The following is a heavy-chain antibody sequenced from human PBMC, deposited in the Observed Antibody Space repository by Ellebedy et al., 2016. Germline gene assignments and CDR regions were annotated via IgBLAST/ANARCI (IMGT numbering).Heavy chain of an antibody. CDR3: RQGHYFDQ. V-gene: IGHV3-23*01. CDR1: GFTFRNFF. Sequence: GESLKISCATSGFTFRNFFMSWVRQTPGKGLEWVSTISGDGGSRYFADSVKGRFTISRDNSKNTLYLQMNNLRVDDTALYYCRQGHYFDQWGQGALVTVSS. CDR2: ISGDGGSR. J-gene: IGHJ4*02.